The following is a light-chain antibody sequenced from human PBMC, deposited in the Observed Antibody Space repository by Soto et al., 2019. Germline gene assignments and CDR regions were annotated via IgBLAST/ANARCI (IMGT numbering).Light chain of an antibody. CDR2: DVS. Sequence: QSVLTQPASVSGSPGQSITISCTATSSDVGGYNYVSWYQQHPGKAPKLIIYDVSYRPSGVSNRFSGSKSGNTASLTISGLQAEDEADYFCSSYSRRSTYVFGTGTKVTVL. CDR1: SSDVGGYNY. V-gene: IGLV2-14*03. CDR3: SSYSRRSTYV. J-gene: IGLJ1*01.